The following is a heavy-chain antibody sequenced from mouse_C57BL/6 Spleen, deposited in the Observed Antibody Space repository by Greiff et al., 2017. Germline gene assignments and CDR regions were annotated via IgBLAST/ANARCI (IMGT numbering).Heavy chain of an antibody. J-gene: IGHJ4*01. CDR2: INPSTGGS. Sequence: VQLQQSGPELVKPGASVKISCKASGYSFTGYYMNWVKQSPEKSLEWIGEINPSTGGSTYNQKFKAKATLTVDKSSSTAYMQLKSLTSEDSAVYYCARGGGCDVEVALDYWGQGTSVTVSS. CDR3: ARGGGCDVEVALDY. CDR1: GYSFTGYY. V-gene: IGHV1-42*01.